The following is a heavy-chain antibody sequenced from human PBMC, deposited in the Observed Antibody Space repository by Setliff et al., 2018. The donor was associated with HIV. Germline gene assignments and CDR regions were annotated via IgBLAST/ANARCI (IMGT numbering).Heavy chain of an antibody. Sequence: GASVKVSCKASGGTFSNYAISWVRQAPGQGLEWMGRIIPIFRSVSYNPSLKSRVTISVAMSMNQFSLKLTSVTATDTAVYYCARHIRYYGFQLDVWGKGTTVTVSS. J-gene: IGHJ6*04. D-gene: IGHD3-10*01. CDR2: IIPIFRSV. V-gene: IGHV1-69*06. CDR1: GGTFSNYA. CDR3: ARHIRYYGFQLDV.